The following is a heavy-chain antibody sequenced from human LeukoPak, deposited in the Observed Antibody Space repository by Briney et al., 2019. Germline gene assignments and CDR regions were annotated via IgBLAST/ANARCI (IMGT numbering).Heavy chain of an antibody. CDR2: IYYSGST. J-gene: IGHJ3*02. Sequence: SETLSLTCTVSGGSISSSSYYWGWIRQPPGKGLEWIGSIYYSGSTYYNPSLKSRVTISVDTSKNQFSLKLSSVTAADTAVYYCARPYTGGSWGREAWAFDIWGQGTMVTVSS. V-gene: IGHV4-39*01. CDR1: GGSISSSSYY. CDR3: ARPYTGGSWGREAWAFDI. D-gene: IGHD2-15*01.